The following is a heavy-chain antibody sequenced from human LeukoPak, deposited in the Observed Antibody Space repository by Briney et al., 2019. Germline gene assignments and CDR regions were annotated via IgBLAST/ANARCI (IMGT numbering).Heavy chain of an antibody. CDR2: ISSSSSYI. Sequence: GGSPRLSCAASGFTFSSYSMNWVRQAPGKGLEWVSSISSSSSYIYYADSVKGRFTISRDNAKSSLYLQMNSLRAEDTAVYYCARDSYDFWSGYYAISVGDYWGQGTLVTVSS. D-gene: IGHD3-3*01. CDR1: GFTFSSYS. V-gene: IGHV3-21*01. J-gene: IGHJ4*02. CDR3: ARDSYDFWSGYYAISVGDY.